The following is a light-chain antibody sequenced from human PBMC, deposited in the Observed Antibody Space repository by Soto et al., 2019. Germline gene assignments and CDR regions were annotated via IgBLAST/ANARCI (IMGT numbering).Light chain of an antibody. CDR2: DAS. Sequence: EIVTTQSPATLSVSPGDRATLSCRASQSVDNDLAWYQQKPGQPPRLLIYDASTRATGIPARFSGSGSGTDFTLTISCLQSEDFATYYCQQYYSYARTFGQGTKVAIK. V-gene: IGKV3D-15*01. CDR1: QSVDND. CDR3: QQYYSYART. J-gene: IGKJ1*01.